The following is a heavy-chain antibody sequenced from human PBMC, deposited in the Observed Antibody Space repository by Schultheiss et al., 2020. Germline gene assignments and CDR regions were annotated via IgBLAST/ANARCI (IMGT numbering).Heavy chain of an antibody. D-gene: IGHD6-13*01. CDR1: DDSISNYY. J-gene: IGHJ4*02. CDR2: IYFGGST. Sequence: SETLSLTCTVSDDSISNYYWSWIRQPPGKGLEWVGYIYFGGSTNYSPSLKSRVTISVDTSRNQFSLRLTSVTAADTAVYYCARLVLGSKRALDYWGQGTLVTVSS. CDR3: ARLVLGSKRALDY. V-gene: IGHV4-59*01.